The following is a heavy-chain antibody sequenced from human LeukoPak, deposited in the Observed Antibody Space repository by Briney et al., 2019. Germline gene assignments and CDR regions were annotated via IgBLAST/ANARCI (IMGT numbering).Heavy chain of an antibody. D-gene: IGHD2-21*02. CDR2: ISGSGGST. V-gene: IGHV3-23*01. Sequence: SGGSLRLSCAASGFTFSSYGMSWVRQAPGKGLEWVSAISGSGGSTYYADSVKGRFTISRDNSKNTLYLQMNSLRAEDTAVYYCAKGAYCGGDCYGSYFDYWGQGTLVTVSS. CDR1: GFTFSSYG. J-gene: IGHJ4*02. CDR3: AKGAYCGGDCYGSYFDY.